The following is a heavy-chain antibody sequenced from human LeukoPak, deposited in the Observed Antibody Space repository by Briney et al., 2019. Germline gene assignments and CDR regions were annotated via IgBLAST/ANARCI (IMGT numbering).Heavy chain of an antibody. CDR3: ATLGEYFDSSGYYYN. CDR1: GGSFSGYY. CDR2: INHSGST. D-gene: IGHD3-22*01. J-gene: IGHJ4*02. V-gene: IGHV4-34*01. Sequence: SETLSLTCAVYGGSFSGYYWSWIRQPPVKGLEWIREINHSGSTYYNPSLKSRVTISVDTSKNQFSLKLTSVTAADTAVYYCATLGEYFDSSGYYYNWGQGTLVTVSS.